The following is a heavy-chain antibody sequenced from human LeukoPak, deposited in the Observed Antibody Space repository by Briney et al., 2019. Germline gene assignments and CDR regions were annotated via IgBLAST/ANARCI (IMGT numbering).Heavy chain of an antibody. J-gene: IGHJ5*02. CDR2: MNPNSGNT. CDR1: GYTFTSYD. D-gene: IGHD3-10*01. V-gene: IGHV1-8*01. Sequence: ASVKVSCKASGYTFTSYDINWVRQATGQGLEWMGWMNPNSGNTGYAQKFQRRVTMTRNTSISTAYMELSSLRSEDTAVYYCARGKVGGSGSYYNEYNWFDPWGQGTLVTVSS. CDR3: ARGKVGGSGSYYNEYNWFDP.